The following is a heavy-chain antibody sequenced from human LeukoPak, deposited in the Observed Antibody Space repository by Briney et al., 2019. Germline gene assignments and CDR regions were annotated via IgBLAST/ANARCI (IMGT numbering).Heavy chain of an antibody. V-gene: IGHV3-48*04. CDR1: GFTFSSYS. D-gene: IGHD6-19*01. Sequence: GGSLRLSCAASGFTFSSYSMNWVRQAPGKGLEWVSYISSSSSTIYYADSVKGRFTISRDNAKNSLYLQMNSLRAEDTAVYYCARDLRAVAVAGTGYWGQGTLVTVSS. CDR2: ISSSSSTI. J-gene: IGHJ4*02. CDR3: ARDLRAVAVAGTGY.